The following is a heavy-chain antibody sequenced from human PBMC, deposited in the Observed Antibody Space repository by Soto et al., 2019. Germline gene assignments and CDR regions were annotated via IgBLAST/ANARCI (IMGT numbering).Heavy chain of an antibody. CDR3: AKDPYGSGSFGWFDP. V-gene: IGHV1-58*01. Sequence: SVKVSCKASGFTFTSSAVQWVRQARGQRLEWIGWIVVGSGNTNYAQKFQERVTITRDMSTSTAYMELSSLRSEDTAVYYCAKDPYGSGSFGWFDPWGQGTLVTVSS. J-gene: IGHJ5*02. CDR2: IVVGSGNT. D-gene: IGHD3-10*01. CDR1: GFTFTSSA.